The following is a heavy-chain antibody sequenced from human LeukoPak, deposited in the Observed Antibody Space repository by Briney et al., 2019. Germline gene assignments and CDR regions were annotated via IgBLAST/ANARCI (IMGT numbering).Heavy chain of an antibody. CDR3: ARGAAVGIFDY. Sequence: SETLSLTCAVYGGSFSGYYWSWIRQPPGKGLEWIGKINHSGSTNYNPSLKSRVTISVDTSKNQFSLKLSSVTAADTAVYYCARGAAVGIFDYWGQGTLVTVSS. CDR1: GGSFSGYY. V-gene: IGHV4-34*01. CDR2: INHSGST. J-gene: IGHJ4*02. D-gene: IGHD2-15*01.